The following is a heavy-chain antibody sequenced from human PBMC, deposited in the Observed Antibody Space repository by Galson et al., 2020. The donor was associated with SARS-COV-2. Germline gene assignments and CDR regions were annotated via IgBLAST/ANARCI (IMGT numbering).Heavy chain of an antibody. CDR2: IIPIFGTA. J-gene: IGHJ6*03. D-gene: IGHD2-2*02. Sequence: SVKVSCNASGGTFSSYSISWVRQAPGQGLEWMGGIIPIFGTANYAQKFQGRVTITADESTSTAYMELSSLRSEDTAVYYCARGGWGYCSSSGCDRGYYCMGVWGKGTTGTVSS. V-gene: IGHV1-69*13. CDR1: GGTFSSYS. CDR3: ARGGWGYCSSSGCDRGYYCMGV.